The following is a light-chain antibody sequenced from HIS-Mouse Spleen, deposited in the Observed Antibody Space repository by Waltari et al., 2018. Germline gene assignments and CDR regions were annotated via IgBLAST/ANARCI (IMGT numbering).Light chain of an antibody. V-gene: IGLV3-21*03. CDR2: DDS. CDR3: QVWDSSSDHVV. CDR1: NIGSKS. Sequence: SYVLTQPPSVSVAPGKTARITCGGNNIGSKSVHWYQQKPGQAPVLVVYDDSDRPSVCPERFSGSNSGNTATLTISRVEAGDEADYYCQVWDSSSDHVVFGGGTKLTVL. J-gene: IGLJ2*01.